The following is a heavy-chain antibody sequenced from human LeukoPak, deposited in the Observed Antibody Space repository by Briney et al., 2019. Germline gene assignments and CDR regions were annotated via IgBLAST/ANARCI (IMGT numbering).Heavy chain of an antibody. CDR3: ARSFYGGVVDY. CDR1: GGSISSISSNNYH. V-gene: IGHV4-39*01. D-gene: IGHD4-23*01. J-gene: IGHJ4*02. CDR2: IYYSGST. Sequence: PSETLSLTCIVSGGSISSISSNNYHWGWIRQPPGKGLEWIGSIYYSGSTYYNPSLKSRVTISVDTSKNQFSLKLSSVTAADTAVYYCARSFYGGVVDYWGQGTLVTVSS.